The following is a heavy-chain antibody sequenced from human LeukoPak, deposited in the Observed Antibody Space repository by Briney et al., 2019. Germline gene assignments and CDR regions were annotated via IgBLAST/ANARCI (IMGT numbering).Heavy chain of an antibody. CDR2: INPNSGGT. V-gene: IGHV1-2*06. CDR1: GYTFTGHY. D-gene: IGHD3-3*01. CDR3: AREFVGYDFWSGYYSPDY. J-gene: IGHJ4*02. Sequence: ASVKVSCKASGYTFTGHYMHWVRQAPGQGLEWMGRINPNSGGTNYAQKFQGRVTMTRDTSISTAYMELSRLRSDDTAVYYCAREFVGYDFWSGYYSPDYWGQGTLVTVSS.